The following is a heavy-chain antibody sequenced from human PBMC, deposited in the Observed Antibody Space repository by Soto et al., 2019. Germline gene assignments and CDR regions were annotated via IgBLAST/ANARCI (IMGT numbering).Heavy chain of an antibody. J-gene: IGHJ6*02. Sequence: PGESRKISCKGSGYSFTSYWIGWVRQMPGKGLEWMGIIYPGDSDTRYSPSFQGQVTISADKSISTAYLQWSSLKASDTAMYYCARLRGSLNYYYGMDVWGQGTTVTVSS. CDR2: IYPGDSDT. CDR1: GYSFTSYW. CDR3: ARLRGSLNYYYGMDV. D-gene: IGHD1-26*01. V-gene: IGHV5-51*01.